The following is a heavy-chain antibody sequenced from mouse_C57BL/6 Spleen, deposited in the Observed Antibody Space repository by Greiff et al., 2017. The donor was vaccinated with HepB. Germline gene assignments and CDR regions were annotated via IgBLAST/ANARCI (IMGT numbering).Heavy chain of an antibody. J-gene: IGHJ4*01. CDR1: GYTFTDYY. CDR3: ARKSPRWDY. CDR2: INPNNGGT. V-gene: IGHV1-26*01. Sequence: EVQLQQSGPELVKPGASVKISCKASGYTFTDYYMNWVKQSHGKSLEWIGDINPNNGGTSYNQKFKGKATLTVDKSSSTAYMELRSLTSEDSAVYYCARKSPRWDYWGQGTSVTVSS.